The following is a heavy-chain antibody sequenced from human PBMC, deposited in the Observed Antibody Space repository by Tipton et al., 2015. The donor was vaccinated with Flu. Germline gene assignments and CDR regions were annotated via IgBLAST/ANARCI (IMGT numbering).Heavy chain of an antibody. D-gene: IGHD1-26*01. V-gene: IGHV3-7*01. CDR3: ARDGPPYSPTSGWFDP. Sequence: SLRLSCEASGFTFKSYWMSWVRQTPGKGLEWVANVKQDGGEKHYVVSVKGRITISRDNARNSLYLQMNSLRAEDTAVYFCARDGPPYSPTSGWFDPWGQGTLVTVSS. J-gene: IGHJ5*02. CDR1: GFTFKSYW. CDR2: VKQDGGEK.